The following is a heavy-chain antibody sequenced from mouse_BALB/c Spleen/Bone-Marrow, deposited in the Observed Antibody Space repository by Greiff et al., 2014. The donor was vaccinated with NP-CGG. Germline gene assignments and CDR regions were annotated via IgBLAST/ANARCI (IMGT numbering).Heavy chain of an antibody. J-gene: IGHJ1*01. Sequence: QVQLQQSGPGLVAPSQSLSITCTVSGFSLTSCGVHWIRQPPGKGLEWLGVIWAGGSTNYNSALMSRLSISKDNSKSQVFLKMNSLQTDDTAMYYCARDPIYYDYDWYFDVWGAGTTVTVSS. CDR2: IWAGGST. V-gene: IGHV2-9*02. CDR3: ARDPIYYDYDWYFDV. CDR1: GFSLTSCG. D-gene: IGHD2-4*01.